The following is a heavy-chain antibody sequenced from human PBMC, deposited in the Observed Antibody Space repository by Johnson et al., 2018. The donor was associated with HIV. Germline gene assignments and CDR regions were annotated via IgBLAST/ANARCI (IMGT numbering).Heavy chain of an antibody. CDR3: ARDRGLWERNGAGAFDI. V-gene: IGHV3-7*01. Sequence: VQLVESGGGLVQPGGSLRLSCAASGFTFSSYWMSWVRQAPGKGLEWVANIKQDGSETYYVDSVKGRFTISRDNAKNSLYLQMNSLRAEDTAVYYCARDRGLWERNGAGAFDIWGQGTMVTVSS. CDR1: GFTFSSYW. J-gene: IGHJ3*02. D-gene: IGHD1-26*01. CDR2: IKQDGSET.